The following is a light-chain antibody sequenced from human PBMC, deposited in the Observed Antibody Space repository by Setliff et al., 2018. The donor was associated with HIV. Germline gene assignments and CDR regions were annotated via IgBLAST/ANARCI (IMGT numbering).Light chain of an antibody. Sequence: QSALTQPPSASGSPGQSVTISCTGTSSDVGGYSFVSWYQQYPGKAPKLMIYEVSKRPSGVPDRFSGSKSGNTASLTVSGLQAEDEADYYCSSFTSSGTYVFGTGTKVTVL. CDR2: EVS. CDR1: SSDVGGYSF. V-gene: IGLV2-8*01. J-gene: IGLJ1*01. CDR3: SSFTSSGTYV.